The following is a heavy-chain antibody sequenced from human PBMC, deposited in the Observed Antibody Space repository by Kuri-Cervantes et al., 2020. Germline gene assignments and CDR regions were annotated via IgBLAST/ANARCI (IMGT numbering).Heavy chain of an antibody. V-gene: IGHV1-18*01. CDR2: ISAYNGNT. J-gene: IGHJ3*02. CDR3: ARPSYCSSTSCLPGAFDI. D-gene: IGHD2-2*01. Sequence: ASVKVSCKASGYTFTSYGISWVRQAPGQGLEWMGWISAYNGNTNYAQKLQGRVTMTTDTSTSTAYMELSSLRSEDTAVYYCARPSYCSSTSCLPGAFDIWGQGTMVTVSS. CDR1: GYTFTSYG.